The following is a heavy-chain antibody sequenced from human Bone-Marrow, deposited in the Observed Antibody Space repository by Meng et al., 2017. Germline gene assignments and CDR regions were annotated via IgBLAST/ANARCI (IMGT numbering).Heavy chain of an antibody. D-gene: IGHD4-17*01. CDR2: VYPGDSDT. CDR1: GYSFNTYW. V-gene: IGHV5-51*01. CDR3: ARRETDYGDYEGFDP. J-gene: IGHJ5*02. Sequence: GESLKISCQGSGYSFNTYWIGWVRQMPGRGLEWMGIVYPGDSDTRYSPSFQGQVTMSADKSISTAYLQWRSLKASDTAMYYCARRETDYGDYEGFDPWGQGTLVTVSS.